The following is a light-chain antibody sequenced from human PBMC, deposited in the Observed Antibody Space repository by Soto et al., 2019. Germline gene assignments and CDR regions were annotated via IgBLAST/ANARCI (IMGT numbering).Light chain of an antibody. J-gene: IGKJ1*01. CDR1: QSVSSN. Sequence: EIVMTQSPATLSVSPGDRATLSCRASQSVSSNLAWYQQKPGQAPGLLIYGASTRATGIPGRFSGSGSGTEFTLTISSLQSEDSAVSYCQQYNDWPSFGQGTQVEIE. CDR2: GAS. V-gene: IGKV3-15*01. CDR3: QQYNDWPS.